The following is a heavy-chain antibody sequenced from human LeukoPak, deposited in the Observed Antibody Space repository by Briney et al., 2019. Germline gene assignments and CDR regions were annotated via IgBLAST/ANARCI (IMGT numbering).Heavy chain of an antibody. D-gene: IGHD5-18*01. CDR1: GFTFSSYA. J-gene: IGHJ3*02. Sequence: GGSLRLSCAASGFTFSSYAMHWVRQAPGKGLEWVAVISYDGSNKYYADSVKGRFTISRDNSKNTLFLQMNSLRAEDTAVFYCARDRDTAMVHDAFDIWGQGTMVTVSS. V-gene: IGHV3-30*04. CDR2: ISYDGSNK. CDR3: ARDRDTAMVHDAFDI.